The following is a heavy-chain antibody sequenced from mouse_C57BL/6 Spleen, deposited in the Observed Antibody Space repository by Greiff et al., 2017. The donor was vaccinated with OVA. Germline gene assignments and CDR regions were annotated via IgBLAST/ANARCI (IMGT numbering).Heavy chain of an antibody. D-gene: IGHD2-2*01. CDR1: GFTFSDYY. CDR3: ARGMVTTDAMDY. Sequence: EVKLVESEGGLVQPGSSMKLSCTASGFTFSDYYMAWVRQVPEKGLEWVANINYDGSSTYYLDSLKSRFIISRDNAKNILYLQMSSLKSEDTATYDCARGMVTTDAMDYWGQGTSVTVSS. J-gene: IGHJ4*01. V-gene: IGHV5-16*01. CDR2: INYDGSST.